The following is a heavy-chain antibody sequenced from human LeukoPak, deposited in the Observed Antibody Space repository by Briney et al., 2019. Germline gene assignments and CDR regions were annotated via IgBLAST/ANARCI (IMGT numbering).Heavy chain of an antibody. Sequence: TPSETPSLTCTVSGGSISSSSYYWGWIRQPPGKGLEWIGSIYYSGSTYYNPSLKSRVTISVDTSKNQFSLKLSSVTAADTAVYYCALRDYYDSSGLDVWGKGTTVTVSS. CDR1: GGSISSSSYY. D-gene: IGHD3-22*01. CDR2: IYYSGST. V-gene: IGHV4-39*07. CDR3: ALRDYYDSSGLDV. J-gene: IGHJ6*04.